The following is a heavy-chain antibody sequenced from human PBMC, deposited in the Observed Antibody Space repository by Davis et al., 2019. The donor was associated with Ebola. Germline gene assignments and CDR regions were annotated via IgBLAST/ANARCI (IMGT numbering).Heavy chain of an antibody. CDR2: ISYDGSNK. D-gene: IGHD2-15*01. CDR3: ARDWTRGYCSGGSCYFEYFQH. Sequence: GESLKISCAASGFTFSSYAMHWVRQAPGKGLEWVAVISYDGSNKYYADSVKGRFTISRDNSKNTLYLQMNSLRAEDTAVYYCARDWTRGYCSGGSCYFEYFQHWGQGTLVTVSS. J-gene: IGHJ1*01. V-gene: IGHV3-30-3*01. CDR1: GFTFSSYA.